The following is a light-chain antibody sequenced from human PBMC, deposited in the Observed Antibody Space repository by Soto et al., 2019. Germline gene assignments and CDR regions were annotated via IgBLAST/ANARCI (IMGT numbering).Light chain of an antibody. CDR3: QQLTSYPRT. CDR2: AAS. Sequence: IQLTQSPSFLSASVGDRVRITCRASQGISSYIAWYQQKPGKAPKLLIYAASTLQSGVPSRFSGGGSGTDFTLTISSLQPEDFATYYCQQLTSYPRTFGPGTKVDIK. J-gene: IGKJ3*01. V-gene: IGKV1-9*01. CDR1: QGISSY.